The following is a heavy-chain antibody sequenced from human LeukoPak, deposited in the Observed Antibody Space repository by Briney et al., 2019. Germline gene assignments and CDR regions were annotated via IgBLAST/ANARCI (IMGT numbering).Heavy chain of an antibody. J-gene: IGHJ4*02. CDR3: ARGSRYYYDSSGYYYFFDY. Sequence: ASVKVSCKASGYTFTSYAMNWVRQAPGQGLEWMGWINTNTGNPTYAQGFTGRFVFSLDTSVSTAYLQINSLKAEDTAVYYCARGSRYYYDSSGYYYFFDYWGQGTLVTVSS. CDR1: GYTFTSYA. CDR2: INTNTGNP. V-gene: IGHV7-4-1*02. D-gene: IGHD3-22*01.